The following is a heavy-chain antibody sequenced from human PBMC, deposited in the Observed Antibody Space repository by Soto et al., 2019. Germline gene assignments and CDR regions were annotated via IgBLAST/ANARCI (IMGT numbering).Heavy chain of an antibody. V-gene: IGHV3-13*01. Sequence: GGSLRLSCAASGFTFSSHDMHWVRQVTGKGLEWVSGIESDGDAKYLASVKGRFSISRENAKNSLHLQMNSLRAEDTAVYYCARGGIEGVTWNWFDTWGQGTLVTVSS. CDR2: IESDGDA. CDR3: ARGGIEGVTWNWFDT. CDR1: GFTFSSHD. J-gene: IGHJ5*02. D-gene: IGHD3-16*01.